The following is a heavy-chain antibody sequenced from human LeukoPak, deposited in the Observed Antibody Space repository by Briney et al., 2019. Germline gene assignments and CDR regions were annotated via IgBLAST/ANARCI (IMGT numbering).Heavy chain of an antibody. D-gene: IGHD2-2*01. Sequence: SETLSLTCAVYGESFSGYYWSWIRQPPGKGLEWIGQINHSGSTNYNPSLKSRVTISVDTSKNQFSLKLSSVTAADTAVYYCARCQLLLFYYYGMDVWGKGTTVTVSS. J-gene: IGHJ6*04. CDR1: GESFSGYY. V-gene: IGHV4-34*01. CDR3: ARCQLLLFYYYGMDV. CDR2: INHSGST.